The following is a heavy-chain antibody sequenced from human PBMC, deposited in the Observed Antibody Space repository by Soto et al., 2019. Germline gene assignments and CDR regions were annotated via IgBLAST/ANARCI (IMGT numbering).Heavy chain of an antibody. Sequence: PSETLSLTCAVYGGSFSGYYWSWIRQPPGKGLEWIGEINHSGSTNYNPSLKSRVTISVDTSKNQFSLELSSVTAADTAVYYCARVSNRIYGGNFGFYYPYGMDVWGQGTTVTVSS. CDR3: ARVSNRIYGGNFGFYYPYGMDV. V-gene: IGHV4-34*01. D-gene: IGHD4-17*01. J-gene: IGHJ6*02. CDR2: INHSGST. CDR1: GGSFSGYY.